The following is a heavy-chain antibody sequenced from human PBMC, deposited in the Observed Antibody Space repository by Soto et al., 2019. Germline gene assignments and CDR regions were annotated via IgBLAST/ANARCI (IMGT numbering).Heavy chain of an antibody. D-gene: IGHD7-27*01. CDR3: ARRWGTYFDF. V-gene: IGHV4-59*01. J-gene: IGHJ4*02. CDR2: IYYSGST. CDR1: GGSISSYG. Sequence: SEPLSLTCTVSGGSISSYGWSWIRQPPGKGLEWIGYIYYSGSTDYDPSLKSRVTISVDTSKNQFSLKLSSVTAADTAVYYCARRWGTYFDFWGQGTLVTVSS.